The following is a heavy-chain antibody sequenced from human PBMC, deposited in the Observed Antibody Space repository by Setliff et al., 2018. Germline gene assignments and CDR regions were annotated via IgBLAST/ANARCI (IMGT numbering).Heavy chain of an antibody. Sequence: ASVKVSCTASGGTFNTYGISWVRLAPGQGLEWMGRVIPLFGTTNYAQKFQDRVAISADESTSTAYMELRSLRSEDTAIYYCARDTHINNNNPQVGWFDPWGQGTLVTVSS. D-gene: IGHD1-26*01. CDR3: ARDTHINNNNPQVGWFDP. CDR1: GGTFNTYG. CDR2: VIPLFGTT. J-gene: IGHJ5*02. V-gene: IGHV1-69*13.